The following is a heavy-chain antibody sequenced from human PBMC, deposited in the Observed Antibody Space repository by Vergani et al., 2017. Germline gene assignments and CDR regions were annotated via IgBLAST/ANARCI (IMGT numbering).Heavy chain of an antibody. D-gene: IGHD4-11*01. V-gene: IGHV3-33*01. J-gene: IGHJ4*02. Sequence: QVRLVESGGGVVQPGRSLRLSCAASGFTFSSYGMHWVRQAPGKGLEWVAVIWYDGSNKYYADSVKGRFTISRDNSKNTLYLQMNSLRAEDTAVYYCARGHHYSNYGSPYYFDYWGQGTLVTVSS. CDR1: GFTFSSYG. CDR2: IWYDGSNK. CDR3: ARGHHYSNYGSPYYFDY.